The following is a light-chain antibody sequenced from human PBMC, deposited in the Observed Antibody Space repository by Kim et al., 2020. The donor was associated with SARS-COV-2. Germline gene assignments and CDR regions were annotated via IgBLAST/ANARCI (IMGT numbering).Light chain of an antibody. CDR3: QQSYSTPHT. V-gene: IGKV1-39*01. Sequence: SSSGGDRVNITCRASQSISSYLNWYQQKPGKAPKLLIYAASSLQSGVPSRFSGSGSGTDFTLTISSLQPEDFATYYCQQSYSTPHTFGQGTKLEI. CDR2: AAS. CDR1: QSISSY. J-gene: IGKJ2*01.